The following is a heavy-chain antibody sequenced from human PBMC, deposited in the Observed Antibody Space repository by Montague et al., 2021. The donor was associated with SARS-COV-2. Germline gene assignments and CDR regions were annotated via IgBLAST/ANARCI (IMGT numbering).Heavy chain of an antibody. V-gene: IGHV4-59*01. J-gene: IGHJ6*02. D-gene: IGHD2-21*01. CDR2: IYHSGTT. CDR3: ARPSMVSRNYYYYGIDV. CDR1: GGSINSFY. Sequence: SETLSLTYIVSGGSINSFYWSWIRQPPEKGLEWIGYIYHSGTTHYSPSLKSRVAISLDTSKNQFSLTLNSVTAADTAVYYCARPSMVSRNYYYYGIDVWGQGTTVTVSS.